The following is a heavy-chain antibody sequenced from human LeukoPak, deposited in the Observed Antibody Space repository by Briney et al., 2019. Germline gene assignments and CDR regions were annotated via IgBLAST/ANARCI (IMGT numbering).Heavy chain of an antibody. CDR3: AIPPGYCGNDCSFDH. J-gene: IGHJ4*02. Sequence: GESLKISCEGSGYSFSNYWIGWVRQMPGKGLEWMGIIYPGDYETRYSPSFQGLVTISVDKSISTAYMQWSSLKASDTAMYYCAIPPGYCGNDCSFDHWGQGTLVTVSS. V-gene: IGHV5-51*01. CDR2: IYPGDYET. CDR1: GYSFSNYW. D-gene: IGHD2-21*02.